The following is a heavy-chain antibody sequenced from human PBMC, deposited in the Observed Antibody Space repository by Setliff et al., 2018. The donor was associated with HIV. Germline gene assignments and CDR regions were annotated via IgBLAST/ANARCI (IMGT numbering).Heavy chain of an antibody. J-gene: IGHJ5*02. D-gene: IGHD3-22*01. CDR3: ARDSPNYYDSSGS. Sequence: SVKVSCKASGGTFSSYTISWVRQAPGQGLEWMGRIIPILGIANYAQKFQGRVTITADKSTSTAYMELSSLRYEDTAVYYCARDSPNYYDSSGSWGQGTLVTVSS. CDR2: IIPILGIA. CDR1: GGTFSSYT. V-gene: IGHV1-69*04.